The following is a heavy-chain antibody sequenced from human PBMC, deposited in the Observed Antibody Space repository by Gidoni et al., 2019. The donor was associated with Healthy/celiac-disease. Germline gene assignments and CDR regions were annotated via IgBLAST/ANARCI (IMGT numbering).Heavy chain of an antibody. CDR3: ARPNARTKKFGWVDAFDI. D-gene: IGHD1-7*01. Sequence: STYYNPSLKSRVTISVDTSKNQFSLKLSSVTAADTAVYYCARPNARTKKFGWVDAFDIWGQGTMVTVSS. V-gene: IGHV4-39*01. J-gene: IGHJ3*02. CDR2: ST.